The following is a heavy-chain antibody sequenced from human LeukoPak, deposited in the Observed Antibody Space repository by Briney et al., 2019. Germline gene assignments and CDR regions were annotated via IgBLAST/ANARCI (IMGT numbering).Heavy chain of an antibody. V-gene: IGHV1-2*02. D-gene: IGHD2-2*03. CDR2: INPNSGGT. CDR1: GYTFSSYG. J-gene: IGHJ4*02. Sequence: AASVKVSCKASGYTFSSYGISWVRQAPGQGLEWMGWINPNSGGTNYAQKFQGRVTMTRDTSISTAYMELSRLRSDDTAVYYCATDGYCSSTNCYQDDYWGQGTLVTVSS. CDR3: ATDGYCSSTNCYQDDY.